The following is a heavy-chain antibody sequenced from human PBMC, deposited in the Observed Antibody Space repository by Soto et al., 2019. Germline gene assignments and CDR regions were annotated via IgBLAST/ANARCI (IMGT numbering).Heavy chain of an antibody. V-gene: IGHV4-59*01. J-gene: IGHJ4*02. CDR1: GGSMSEYF. Sequence: KSSETLSLTCSVFGGSMSEYFWSWIRQSPGKGLEWIGYIYYLGSTDYNPSLKSRVTISVDTSKRQFSLRLTSVTAADTAVYYCARDGYDGSGSPYPAYWGPGTQVTVSS. CDR3: ARDGYDGSGSPYPAY. CDR2: IYYLGST. D-gene: IGHD3-10*01.